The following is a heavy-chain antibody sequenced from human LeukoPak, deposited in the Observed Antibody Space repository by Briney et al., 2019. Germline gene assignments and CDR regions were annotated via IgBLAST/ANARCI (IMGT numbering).Heavy chain of an antibody. V-gene: IGHV3-30*18. J-gene: IGHJ6*02. CDR2: LSYIGSTK. D-gene: IGHD3-10*01. Sequence: QTGGSLRLSCAASGFTFSSYGMNWVRQAPGRGRDGVAVLSYIGSTKYYADSVKGRFTISRDNSKSTLYLQMTSLRGEDTAVYYCAKDPYTMVRGGYYGMDVWGQGTTVTVSS. CDR1: GFTFSSYG. CDR3: AKDPYTMVRGGYYGMDV.